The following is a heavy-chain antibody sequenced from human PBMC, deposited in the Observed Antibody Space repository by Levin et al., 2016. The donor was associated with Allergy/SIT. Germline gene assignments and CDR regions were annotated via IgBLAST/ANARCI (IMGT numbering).Heavy chain of an antibody. Sequence: ASVKVSCKVSGYTLTELSIHWVRQAFGKGLEWMGNFDPEDGETIYAQEFQGRVTMTEDTSTDTAYMELSSLRSEDTAVYYCAKFNYDFWSGWGDYWGQGTLVTVSS. D-gene: IGHD3-3*01. V-gene: IGHV1-24*01. CDR3: AKFNYDFWSGWGDY. CDR1: GYTLTELS. J-gene: IGHJ4*02. CDR2: FDPEDGET.